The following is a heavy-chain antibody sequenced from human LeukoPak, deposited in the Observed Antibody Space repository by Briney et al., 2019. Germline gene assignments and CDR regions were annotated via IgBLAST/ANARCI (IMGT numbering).Heavy chain of an antibody. Sequence: PGGSLRLSCAASGSTFSDYYMSWIRQAPGKGLEWVSYISSSGSTIYYADSVKGRFTISRDNAKNSLYLQMNSLRAEDTAVYYCARDKYYGSGSLYDYWGQGTLVTVSS. CDR1: GSTFSDYY. CDR3: ARDKYYGSGSLYDY. CDR2: ISSSGSTI. V-gene: IGHV3-11*04. J-gene: IGHJ4*02. D-gene: IGHD3-10*01.